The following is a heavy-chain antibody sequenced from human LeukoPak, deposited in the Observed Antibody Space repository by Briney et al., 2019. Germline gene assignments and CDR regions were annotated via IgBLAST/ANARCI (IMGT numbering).Heavy chain of an antibody. CDR2: ISAYNGNT. CDR3: ARAGSGSYYYYMDV. CDR1: GYTFTSYG. J-gene: IGHJ6*03. D-gene: IGHD3-10*01. V-gene: IGHV1-18*01. Sequence: ASVKVSCKASGYTFTSYGISWVRRAPGRGLEWMGWISAYNGNTNYAQKLQGRVTMTTDTSTSTAYMELRSLRSDDTAVYYCARAGSGSYYYYMDVWGKGTTVTISS.